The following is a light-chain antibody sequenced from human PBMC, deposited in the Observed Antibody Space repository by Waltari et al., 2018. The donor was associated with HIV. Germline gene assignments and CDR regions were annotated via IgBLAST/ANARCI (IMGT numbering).Light chain of an antibody. J-gene: IGLJ2*01. CDR2: DVS. CDR3: SSYTSSSTVV. CDR1: SSDVGGYNY. Sequence: QSALTQPASVSGSPGQSITISCPGTSSDVGGYNYVSWYQQHPGKAPKLMIYDVSNRPSGVSNRFSGSKSGNTASLTISGLRADDEADYYCSSYTSSSTVVFAGGTKLTVL. V-gene: IGLV2-14*01.